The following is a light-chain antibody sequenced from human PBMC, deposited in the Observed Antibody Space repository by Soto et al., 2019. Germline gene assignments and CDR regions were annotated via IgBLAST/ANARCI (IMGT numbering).Light chain of an antibody. CDR1: QSVRTY. V-gene: IGKV1-39*01. J-gene: IGKJ3*01. CDR3: QQYYNTPRT. Sequence: DIPVTQSPSSLSASLPGRVHIXGRASQSVRTYLNWYQQKPGKAPELLIFAASSLQSGVPSRFSGSGSGTDFTLTISSLHPEDFATYYCQQYYNTPRTFGPGTKVDI. CDR2: AAS.